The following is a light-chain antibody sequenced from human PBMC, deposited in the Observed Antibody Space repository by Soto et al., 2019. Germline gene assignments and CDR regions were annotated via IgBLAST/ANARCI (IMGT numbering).Light chain of an antibody. J-gene: IGKJ3*01. CDR1: QGINVW. V-gene: IGKV1-12*02. CDR3: QQAHTFPFT. CDR2: GAT. Sequence: DIQMTQSPSSVSASVGGSVTITCRASQGINVWLAWYQQRPGKAPKLLIYGATGLQSGVPSRFRGGGSGREFTLTISNLQPEDFATYYCQQAHTFPFTFGPGTRVDV.